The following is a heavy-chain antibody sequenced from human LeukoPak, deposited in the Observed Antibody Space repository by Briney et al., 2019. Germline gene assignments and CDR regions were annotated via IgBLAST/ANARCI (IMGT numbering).Heavy chain of an antibody. CDR2: INHSGST. Sequence: SETLSLTCAVYGGSFSGYYWSWIRQPPGKGLEWIGEINHSGSTNYNPSLKSRVTISVDTSKNQLSLKLSSVTAADTAVYYCAREGSSSGLLGFDYWGQGTLVTVSS. V-gene: IGHV4-34*01. D-gene: IGHD6-13*01. J-gene: IGHJ4*02. CDR1: GGSFSGYY. CDR3: AREGSSSGLLGFDY.